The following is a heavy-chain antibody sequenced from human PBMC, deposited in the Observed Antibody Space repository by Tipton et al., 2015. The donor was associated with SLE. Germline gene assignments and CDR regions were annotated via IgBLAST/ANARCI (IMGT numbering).Heavy chain of an antibody. Sequence: LRLSCTVSGGSISSYHWSWIRQSPGKGLEWIGYIYYTGNTNYNPSLKSRVTMSVDTSRNQFSLKLISVTAADTAVYYCAREYSSSSGRAFDIWGQGTMVTVSS. CDR3: AREYSSSSGRAFDI. V-gene: IGHV4-59*12. J-gene: IGHJ3*02. CDR1: GGSISSYH. CDR2: IYYTGNT. D-gene: IGHD6-6*01.